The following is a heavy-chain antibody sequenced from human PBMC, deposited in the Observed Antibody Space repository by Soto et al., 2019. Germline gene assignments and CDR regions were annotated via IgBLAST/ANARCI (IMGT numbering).Heavy chain of an antibody. CDR3: TIYDSSGPYAFDI. CDR1: GYTFTSYG. J-gene: IGHJ3*02. CDR2: ISAYNGNT. V-gene: IGHV1-18*01. Sequence: ASVKVSCKASGYTFTSYGISWVRQAPGQGLERMGWISAYNGNTNYAQKLQGRVTMTTETSTSTAYMELRSLRSDDTAVYYCTIYDSSGPYAFDIWGQWTMVTVSS. D-gene: IGHD3-22*01.